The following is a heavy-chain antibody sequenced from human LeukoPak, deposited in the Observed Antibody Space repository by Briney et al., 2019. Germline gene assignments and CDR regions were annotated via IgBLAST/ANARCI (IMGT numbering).Heavy chain of an antibody. CDR2: INHSGST. CDR1: GGSFSGYY. J-gene: IGHJ4*02. CDR3: ARGRHVVVTAIRTEYYFDY. Sequence: SETQSLTCAVYGGSFSGYYWSWIRQPPGKGLEWIGEINHSGSTNYNPSLKSRVTISVDTSKNQFSLKLSSVTAADTAVYYCARGRHVVVTAIRTEYYFDYWGQGTLVTVSS. D-gene: IGHD2-21*02. V-gene: IGHV4-34*01.